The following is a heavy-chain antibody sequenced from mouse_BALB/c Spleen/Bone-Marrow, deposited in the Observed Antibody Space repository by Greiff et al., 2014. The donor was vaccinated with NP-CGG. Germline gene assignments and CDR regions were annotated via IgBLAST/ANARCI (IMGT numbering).Heavy chain of an antibody. CDR3: ARHEKANYGNYAMDY. CDR1: GYTFTEYI. J-gene: IGHJ4*01. D-gene: IGHD1-1*01. CDR2: LYPGSGSI. V-gene: IGHV1-62-2*01. Sequence: VQRVESGAELVKPGASVKLSCQASGYTFTEYIIYWVKQRSGQGLEWIGWLYPGSGSIKYNEKFKDKATLTADKSSSTVYMELSRLTSEDSAVYFCARHEKANYGNYAMDYWGQGTSVTVSA.